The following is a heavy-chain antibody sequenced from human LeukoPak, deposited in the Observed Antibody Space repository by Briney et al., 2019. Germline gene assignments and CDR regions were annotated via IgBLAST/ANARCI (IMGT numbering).Heavy chain of an antibody. Sequence: SVKVSCKASGGTFSSYTISWVRQAPGQGLEWIGRIIPILGIANYAQKFQGRVTITADKSTSTAYMELSSLRSEDTAVYYCARGGDDYGDFKFDYWGQGTLVTVSS. D-gene: IGHD4-17*01. CDR3: ARGGDDYGDFKFDY. J-gene: IGHJ4*02. CDR2: IIPILGIA. V-gene: IGHV1-69*02. CDR1: GGTFSSYT.